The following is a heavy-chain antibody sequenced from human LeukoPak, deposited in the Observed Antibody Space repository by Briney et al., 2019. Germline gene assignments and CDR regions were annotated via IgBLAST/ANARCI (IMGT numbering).Heavy chain of an antibody. Sequence: PGGSLRLSCAASGFTFSSYAMSWVRQAPGKGLEWVSAISGSDGSTYYADSVKGRFTISRDNSKNTLYLQMNSLRAEDTAVYYCARAYTQGLAWYSPAFDIWGQGTMVTVSS. CDR3: ARAYTQGLAWYSPAFDI. D-gene: IGHD2-21*02. CDR1: GFTFSSYA. J-gene: IGHJ3*02. CDR2: ISGSDGST. V-gene: IGHV3-23*01.